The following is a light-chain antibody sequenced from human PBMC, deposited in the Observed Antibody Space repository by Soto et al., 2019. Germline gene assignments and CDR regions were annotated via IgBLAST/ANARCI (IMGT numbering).Light chain of an antibody. CDR2: AAS. CDR1: ESVSSY. Sequence: EILMTQCPATLSVSPGESVTLSSRTSESVSSYLAWYQQKPGQAPRLLFYAASTRATDIPDRFSGSGSGTDFTLTISRLEPEDFAVYYCQLYGNSPPGVTFGPGTKVDIK. V-gene: IGKV3-20*01. J-gene: IGKJ3*01. CDR3: QLYGNSPPGVT.